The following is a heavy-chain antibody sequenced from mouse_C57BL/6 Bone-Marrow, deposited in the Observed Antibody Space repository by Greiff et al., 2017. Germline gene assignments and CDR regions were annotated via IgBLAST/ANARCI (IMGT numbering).Heavy chain of an antibody. CDR3: AIYGNYLFAY. CDR2: IHPSDSDT. V-gene: IGHV1-74*01. CDR1: GFTFTSYW. D-gene: IGHD2-1*01. J-gene: IGHJ3*01. Sequence: VQLQQPGAELVKPGASVKVSCTASGFTFTSYWMHWVKQRPGQGLEWIGRIHPSDSDTNYHQKFKGKVTLTIDKSSNSAYMQLSSLTSEDSAFCYCAIYGNYLFAYWGQGTLVTVSA.